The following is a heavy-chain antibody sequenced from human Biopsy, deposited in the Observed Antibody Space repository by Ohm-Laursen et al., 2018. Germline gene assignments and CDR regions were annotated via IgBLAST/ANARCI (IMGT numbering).Heavy chain of an antibody. CDR2: ITSRSGYK. CDR3: ASLGLVWFGELLSVPFGMDV. Sequence: GTLSLTCSVSGDSISSSTYYWGWVRQVPGKGLEWVSSITSRSGYKYYADSVKGRFTISRDNAKNSLYLQMNSLRAEDTAVYFCASLGLVWFGELLSVPFGMDVWGQGTTVTVSS. J-gene: IGHJ6*02. V-gene: IGHV3-21*01. D-gene: IGHD3-10*01. CDR1: GDSISSSTYY.